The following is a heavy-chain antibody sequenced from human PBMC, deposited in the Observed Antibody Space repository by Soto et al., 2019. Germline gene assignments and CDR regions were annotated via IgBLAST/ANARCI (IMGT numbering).Heavy chain of an antibody. D-gene: IGHD4-17*01. J-gene: IGHJ6*03. CDR3: ARAGTVTTEDYYYYYMDV. Sequence: PGGSLRLSCAASGFTFSSYGMHWVRQAPGKGLEWVAVIWYDGSNKYYADSVKGRFTISRDNSKNTLYLQMNSLRAEDTAVYYCARAGTVTTEDYYYYYMDVWGKGTTVTVSS. V-gene: IGHV3-33*01. CDR2: IWYDGSNK. CDR1: GFTFSSYG.